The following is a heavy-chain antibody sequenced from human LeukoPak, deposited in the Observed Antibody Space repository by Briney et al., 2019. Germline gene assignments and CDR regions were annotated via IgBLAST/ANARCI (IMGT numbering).Heavy chain of an antibody. CDR3: ARRAEYRSPFYYYYYMDV. J-gene: IGHJ6*03. D-gene: IGHD6-6*01. V-gene: IGHV4-34*01. CDR1: VGSFSGYY. Sequence: PSETLSLTCAVYVGSFSGYYWSWIRQSPGKGLEWIGEINHSGSTNYNPSLKSRVTISVDTSKNQFSLKLSSVTAADTAVYYCARRAEYRSPFYYYYYMDVWGKGITVTVSS. CDR2: INHSGST.